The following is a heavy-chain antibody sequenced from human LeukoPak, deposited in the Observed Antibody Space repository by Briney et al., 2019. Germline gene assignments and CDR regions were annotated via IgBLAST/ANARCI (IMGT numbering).Heavy chain of an antibody. J-gene: IGHJ4*02. CDR1: GFTFSSYG. CDR3: AKGSDYPDN. V-gene: IGHV3-30*18. Sequence: GRSLRLSCAASGFTFSSYGMHWVRQAPGKGLEWVAVISYDGSNKYYADSVKGRFTISRDNSKNMLYLQMNSLRAEDTCVYYCAKGSDYPDNWGQGTLVTVSS. CDR2: ISYDGSNK.